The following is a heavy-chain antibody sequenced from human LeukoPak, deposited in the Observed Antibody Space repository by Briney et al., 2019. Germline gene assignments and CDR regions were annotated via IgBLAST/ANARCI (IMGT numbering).Heavy chain of an antibody. D-gene: IGHD4-23*01. V-gene: IGHV3-66*01. CDR1: GFTVSSDY. J-gene: IGHJ6*02. CDR3: ARDGGNNSWYGMDV. Sequence: GGSLRLSCAASGFTVSSDYMSWVRQAPGKGLEWVSIIYRVGSTFYADSVEGRFTISRDNSKNTLYLQMNSLRVEDTAIYYCARDGGNNSWYGMDVWGQGTTVTVSS. CDR2: IYRVGST.